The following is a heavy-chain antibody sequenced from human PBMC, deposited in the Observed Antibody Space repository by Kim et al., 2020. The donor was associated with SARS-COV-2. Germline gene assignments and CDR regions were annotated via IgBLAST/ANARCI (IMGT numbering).Heavy chain of an antibody. J-gene: IGHJ3*02. D-gene: IGHD3-9*01. CDR3: ARSYFGYDILTGYYIDAFDI. Sequence: SETLSLTCTVSGGSISSSSYYWGWIRQPPGKRLEWIGSIYYSGSTYYNPSLKSRVTISVDTSKNQFSLKLSSVTAADTAVYYCARSYFGYDILTGYYIDAFDIWGQGTMVTVSS. CDR1: GGSISSSSYY. V-gene: IGHV4-39*01. CDR2: IYYSGST.